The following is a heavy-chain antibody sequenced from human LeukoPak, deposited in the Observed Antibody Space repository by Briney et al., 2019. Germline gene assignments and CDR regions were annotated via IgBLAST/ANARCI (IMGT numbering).Heavy chain of an antibody. Sequence: GGSLRLSCAASGFTFSSYAMHWVRQAPGKGLEWVAVISYDGSNKYYADSVKGRFTISRDNSKNTLYLQMNSLRAEDTAVYYCARVTMTTVVTFPDYWGQGTLVTVSS. J-gene: IGHJ4*02. V-gene: IGHV3-30*04. D-gene: IGHD4-23*01. CDR3: ARVTMTTVVTFPDY. CDR2: ISYDGSNK. CDR1: GFTFSSYA.